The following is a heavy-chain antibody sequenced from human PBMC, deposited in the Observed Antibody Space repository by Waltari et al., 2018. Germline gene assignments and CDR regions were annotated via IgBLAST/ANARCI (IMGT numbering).Heavy chain of an antibody. CDR3: VSGGSGSLDY. CDR1: GFTFSYHY. CDR2: TRKKDDSYTT. D-gene: IGHD3-16*01. Sequence: EVQLVESGGGLVQPGGSLRLSCAASGFTFSYHYMDWVRQAPGKGLEWIGRTRKKDDSYTTEYAASVKGRFIISRDDSKNLLFLQMNSLKTEDTAVYYCVSGGSGSLDYWGQGTLVTVSS. J-gene: IGHJ4*02. V-gene: IGHV3-72*01.